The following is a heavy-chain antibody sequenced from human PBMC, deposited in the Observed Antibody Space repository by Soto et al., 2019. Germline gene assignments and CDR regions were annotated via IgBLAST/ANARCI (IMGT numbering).Heavy chain of an antibody. D-gene: IGHD4-4*01. J-gene: IGHJ6*02. CDR3: ARSRENPRNSVDV. Sequence: PSQALSLTCAISGDSVSGYSAAWNWIRQSPSRGLEWLGRTYYRSKWYNDFAVSVKGRITINPDTAKNQFSLQLNSVTPEDTAVYYCARSRENPRNSVDVWGQRTTVTVSS. CDR1: GDSVSGYSAA. CDR2: TYYRSKWYN. V-gene: IGHV6-1*01.